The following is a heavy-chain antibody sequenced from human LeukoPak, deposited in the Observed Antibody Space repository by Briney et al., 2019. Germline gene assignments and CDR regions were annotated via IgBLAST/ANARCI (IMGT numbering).Heavy chain of an antibody. Sequence: GGSLRLSCAGSGFTFSSYAMSWVRQAPGKGLEWVSGISSGGGSTYYADSVKGRFTISADKSISTAYLQWSSLKASDTAMYYCARIGDTVDTAMVDAFDIWGQGTMVTVSS. CDR1: GFTFSSYA. J-gene: IGHJ3*02. V-gene: IGHV3-23*01. CDR3: ARIGDTVDTAMVDAFDI. CDR2: ISSGGGST. D-gene: IGHD5-18*01.